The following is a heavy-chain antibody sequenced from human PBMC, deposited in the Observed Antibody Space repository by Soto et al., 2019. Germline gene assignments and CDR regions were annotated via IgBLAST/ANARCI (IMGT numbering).Heavy chain of an antibody. V-gene: IGHV3-7*04. Sequence: PWGSLTLSCAASGFTFSSYWMTWVRQAPGKGLEWVANIKQDGSEKYYVDSVKGRFTISRDNAKNSLYLQMNSLRAEDTAVYYCARDCYGGNSDAFDIWGQGTMVTVSS. CDR3: ARDCYGGNSDAFDI. J-gene: IGHJ3*02. CDR1: GFTFSSYW. D-gene: IGHD4-17*01. CDR2: IKQDGSEK.